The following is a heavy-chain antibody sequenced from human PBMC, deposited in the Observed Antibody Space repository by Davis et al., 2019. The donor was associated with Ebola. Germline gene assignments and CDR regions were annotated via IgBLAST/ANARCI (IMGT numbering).Heavy chain of an antibody. CDR2: ISSSGSTI. D-gene: IGHD5-12*01. Sequence: GGSLRLSCAASGFTFSDYYMSWIRQAPGKGLEWVSYISSSGSTIYYADSVKGRFTISRDNAKNSLYLQMNSLRAEDTAVYYCARVRWGYSGYDYYYYGMDVWGQGTTVTVSS. J-gene: IGHJ6*02. CDR1: GFTFSDYY. V-gene: IGHV3-11*01. CDR3: ARVRWGYSGYDYYYYGMDV.